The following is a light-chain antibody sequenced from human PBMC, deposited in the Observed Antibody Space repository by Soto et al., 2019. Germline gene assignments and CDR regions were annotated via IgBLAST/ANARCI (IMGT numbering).Light chain of an antibody. V-gene: IGKV3-11*01. J-gene: IGKJ5*01. CDR2: DAS. CDR1: QSVSSY. CDR3: QQRSNWPPGST. Sequence: EIVLTQSPATLSLSPGERATLSCRASQSVSSYLAWYQQKPGQAPRLLIYDASNRATGIPARFSGSGSGTDFTLTISSLESEDFAVYYCQQRSNWPPGSTFGQGTRLEIK.